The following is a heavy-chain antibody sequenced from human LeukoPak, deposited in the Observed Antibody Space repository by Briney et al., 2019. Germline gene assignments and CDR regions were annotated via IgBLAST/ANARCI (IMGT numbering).Heavy chain of an antibody. CDR3: ARDPYDSSGYYPQYGMDV. CDR2: INAGNGNT. CDR1: GGTFSSYA. V-gene: IGHV1-3*01. D-gene: IGHD3-22*01. Sequence: GSSVKVSCKASGGTFSSYAISWVRQAPGQRLEWMGWINAGNGNTKYSQKFQGRVTITRDTSASTAYMELSSLRSEDTAVYYCARDPYDSSGYYPQYGMDVWGQGTTVTVSS. J-gene: IGHJ6*02.